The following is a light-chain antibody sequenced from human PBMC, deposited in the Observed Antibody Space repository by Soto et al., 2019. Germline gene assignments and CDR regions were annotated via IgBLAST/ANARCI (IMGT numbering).Light chain of an antibody. CDR3: HQYHDWPPYT. CDR1: QGVSTN. V-gene: IGKV3-15*01. CDR2: GAT. Sequence: EIVMTQSPATLSVSPGERATLSCRASQGVSTNLAWHQQKPGQPPRLLIYGATTRATGVPARFSGSGSGTEFTLTISSLQYEDFAVYYCHQYHDWPPYTFGQGTKLEIK. J-gene: IGKJ2*01.